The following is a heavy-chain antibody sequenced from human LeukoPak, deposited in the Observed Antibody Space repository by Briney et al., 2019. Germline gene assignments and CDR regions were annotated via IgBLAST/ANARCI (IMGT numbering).Heavy chain of an antibody. Sequence: ASVKVSCKASGYTFTTHFIHWVRQAPGQGLQWMGMIYPSGGSAIYAQKFQGRVTMTSDTSTSTVYMELRSLRSEDTALYFCARERGELHRELDSWGQGTLVTVSS. CDR2: IYPSGGSA. D-gene: IGHD1-26*01. V-gene: IGHV1-46*01. J-gene: IGHJ4*02. CDR1: GYTFTTHF. CDR3: ARERGELHRELDS.